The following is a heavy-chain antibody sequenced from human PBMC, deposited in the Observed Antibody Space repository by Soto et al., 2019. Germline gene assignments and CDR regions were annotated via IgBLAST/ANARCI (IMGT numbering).Heavy chain of an antibody. CDR3: TRDIFRTITTIDY. J-gene: IGHJ4*02. CDR2: ISWNGAFA. Sequence: EVQLVESGGDLVQPGRSLRLSCAASGFNFDDHAMNWVRQVPGKGLEWVSGISWNGAFAGYANSVKGRFTISRDNAKNSLTLLMNGLRPEDTAFYYCTRDIFRTITTIDYWGQGTLVTVSS. CDR1: GFNFDDHA. V-gene: IGHV3-9*01. D-gene: IGHD1-1*01.